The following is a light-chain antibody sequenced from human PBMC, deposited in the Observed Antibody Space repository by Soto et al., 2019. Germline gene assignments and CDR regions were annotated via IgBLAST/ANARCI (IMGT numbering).Light chain of an antibody. Sequence: DIEMTQSPSSLSASVGDRVTLTCRASQGVSSNLAWYQQKPGEIPKLLIYAASTMQSGIPSRFSGSGSGTDFTLTISSLQPEDVATYYCQKYNSGPWTFGQGTKVDI. J-gene: IGKJ1*01. V-gene: IGKV1-27*01. CDR3: QKYNSGPWT. CDR1: QGVSSN. CDR2: AAS.